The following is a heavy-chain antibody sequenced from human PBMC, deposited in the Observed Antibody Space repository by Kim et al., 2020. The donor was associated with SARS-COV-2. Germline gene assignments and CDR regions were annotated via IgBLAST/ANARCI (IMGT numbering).Heavy chain of an antibody. J-gene: IGHJ6*02. Sequence: SETLSLTCAVYGGSFSGYYWSWIRQPPGKGLEWIGEINHSGSTNYNPSLKSRVTISVDTSKNQFSLKLSSVTAADTAVYYCARGWGNWNYKGMDVWGQGTTVTVSS. CDR2: INHSGST. CDR3: ARGWGNWNYKGMDV. CDR1: GGSFSGYY. V-gene: IGHV4-34*01. D-gene: IGHD1-1*01.